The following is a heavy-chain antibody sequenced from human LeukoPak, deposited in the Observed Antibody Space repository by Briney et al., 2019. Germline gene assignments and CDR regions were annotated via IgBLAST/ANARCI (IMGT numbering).Heavy chain of an antibody. CDR1: GGSISSSSYY. Sequence: SETLSLTCTVSGGSISSSSYYWSWIRHPPGKGLEWIGYIYYSGSTNYNPSLKSRVTISVDTSKNQFSLKLSSVTAADTAVYYCASGSSASPDWFDPWGQGTLVTVSS. J-gene: IGHJ5*02. CDR2: IYYSGST. CDR3: ASGSSASPDWFDP. V-gene: IGHV4-61*01. D-gene: IGHD3-22*01.